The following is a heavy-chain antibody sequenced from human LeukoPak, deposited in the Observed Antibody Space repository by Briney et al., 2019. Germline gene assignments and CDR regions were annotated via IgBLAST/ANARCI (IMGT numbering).Heavy chain of an antibody. CDR1: GGTFNTYD. V-gene: IGHV1-69*04. CDR2: IIPIVGIP. CDR3: AKDEGEVGGIDY. D-gene: IGHD1-26*01. Sequence: GASVKVSCKASGGTFNTYDIYWVRQAPGQGLEWMGKIIPIVGIPNYAQKFQGRVTISADKSTRTAYMELSSLTSDDTAVYYCAKDEGEVGGIDYWGQGTRVTVSS. J-gene: IGHJ4*02.